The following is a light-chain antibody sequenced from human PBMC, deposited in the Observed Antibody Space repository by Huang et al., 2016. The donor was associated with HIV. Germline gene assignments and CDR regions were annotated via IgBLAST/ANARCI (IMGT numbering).Light chain of an antibody. J-gene: IGKJ1*01. CDR3: QQYGSTPPT. V-gene: IGKV3-20*01. CDR2: AQS. Sequence: EIVLPQSHGTLSLSPGARATLSCRASQSIRRGYLAWYQQKSGRAPSLLCFAQSNSAAGIPDRFSGSGSSKDFTLTSSRLEPEDFALYYCQQYGSTPPTFGQGTKVDIK. CDR1: QSIRRGY.